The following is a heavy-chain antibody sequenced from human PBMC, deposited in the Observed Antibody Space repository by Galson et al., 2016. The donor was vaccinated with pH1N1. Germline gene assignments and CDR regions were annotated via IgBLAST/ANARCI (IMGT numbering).Heavy chain of an antibody. CDR3: ARQNDYGDYRGDAFDI. J-gene: IGHJ3*02. V-gene: IGHV5-51*01. D-gene: IGHD4-17*01. CDR2: IYLGGSLI. CDR1: GYRFTNSW. Sequence: SGAEVKKPGESLKISCKGSGYRFTNSWIGWVRQMPGKGLEWMGIIYLGGSLIRYRPSFQGQVTISADKSINIVYLEWSSLKASDTATYYCARQNDYGDYRGDAFDIWGQGTMVTVSP.